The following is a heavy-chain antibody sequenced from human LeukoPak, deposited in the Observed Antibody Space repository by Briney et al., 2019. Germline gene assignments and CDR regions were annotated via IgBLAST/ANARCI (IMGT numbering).Heavy chain of an antibody. CDR1: GYTFTSYY. J-gene: IGHJ6*03. CDR2: INTNSGGT. D-gene: IGHD6-25*01. CDR3: ARVQRYYYYYYYMDV. Sequence: GASVKVSCKASGYTFTSYYMHWVRQAPGQGPEWMGWINTNSGGTNYAQKFQGRVTMTRDTSISTAYMELSRLRSDDTAVYYCARVQRYYYYYYYMDVWGKGTTVTVSS. V-gene: IGHV1-2*02.